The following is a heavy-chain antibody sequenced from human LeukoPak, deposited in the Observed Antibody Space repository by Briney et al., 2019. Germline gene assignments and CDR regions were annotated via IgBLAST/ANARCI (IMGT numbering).Heavy chain of an antibody. D-gene: IGHD5-24*01. J-gene: IGHJ4*02. CDR1: GFTFSSYG. Sequence: PGGSLRLSCAASGFTFSSYGMHWVRQAPGKGLEWGAFIRYDGSNKYYADSVKGRFTISRDNSKNTPYLQMNSRRAEDTAVYYCAKVSRRDGYNSLGYWGQGTLVTVSS. CDR2: IRYDGSNK. CDR3: AKVSRRDGYNSLGY. V-gene: IGHV3-30*02.